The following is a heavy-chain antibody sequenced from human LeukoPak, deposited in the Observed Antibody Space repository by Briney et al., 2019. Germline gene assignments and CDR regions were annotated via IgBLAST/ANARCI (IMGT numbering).Heavy chain of an antibody. V-gene: IGHV3-21*01. CDR1: GFMFSTYS. J-gene: IGHJ4*02. CDR3: XXXXKXXXSAVVPVDY. CDR2: ISSSSSYI. D-gene: IGHD2-21*01. Sequence: GGPLRLSCAASGFMFSTYSMNWVRQAPGKGLEWVSSISSSSSYIYYADSVKGRFTISRDNAQNSLYLQMDSLRVEDTAVYYXXXXXKXXXSAVVPVDYWGQGTLVTVSS.